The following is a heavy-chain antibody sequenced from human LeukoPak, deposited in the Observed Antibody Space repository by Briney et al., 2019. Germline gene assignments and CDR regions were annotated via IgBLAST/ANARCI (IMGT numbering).Heavy chain of an antibody. Sequence: GGSLRLSCAASGFTFSSYSMNWVRQAPGKGLEWVSSISSSSSYIYYADSVKSRFTISRDNAKNSLYLQMNSLRAEDTAVYYCAREGSDSSGYYHFDYWGQGTLVTVSS. V-gene: IGHV3-21*01. CDR1: GFTFSSYS. D-gene: IGHD3-22*01. CDR2: ISSSSSYI. J-gene: IGHJ4*02. CDR3: AREGSDSSGYYHFDY.